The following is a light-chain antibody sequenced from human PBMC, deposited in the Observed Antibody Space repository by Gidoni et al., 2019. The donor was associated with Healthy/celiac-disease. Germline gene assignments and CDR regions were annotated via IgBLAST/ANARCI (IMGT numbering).Light chain of an antibody. J-gene: IGKJ3*01. CDR2: LGS. CDR1: QRLLHSNGYNY. Sequence: IVMTQSSLSLPFAPGEPASISCRSSQRLLHSNGYNYLDWYLQTPGPFPLLLIYLGSNWASGVTDRCSGRGTGTDFTMKSSRVEAEDVGVYYCMQALQTFTFGPGTKVDIK. CDR3: MQALQTFT. V-gene: IGKV2-28*01.